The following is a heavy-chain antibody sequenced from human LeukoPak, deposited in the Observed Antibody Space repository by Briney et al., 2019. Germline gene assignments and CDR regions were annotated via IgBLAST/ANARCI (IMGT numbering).Heavy chain of an antibody. CDR3: AKEGGYCSSTSCYPYYFDY. Sequence: GGSLRLSCAASGFTFSSYAMSWVRQAPGKGLEWVSAISGSGGSTYYADSEKGRFTISRDNSKNTLYLQMNSLRAEDTAVYYCAKEGGYCSSTSCYPYYFDYWGQGTLVTVSS. J-gene: IGHJ4*02. D-gene: IGHD2-2*01. CDR2: ISGSGGST. CDR1: GFTFSSYA. V-gene: IGHV3-23*01.